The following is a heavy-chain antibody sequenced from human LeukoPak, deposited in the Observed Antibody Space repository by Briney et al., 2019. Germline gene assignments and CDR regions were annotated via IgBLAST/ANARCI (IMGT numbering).Heavy chain of an antibody. CDR1: GFSFGGYA. CDR3: AKDRAGYNVKGSDS. CDR2: ISGSGATA. D-gene: IGHD5-24*01. J-gene: IGHJ4*02. Sequence: AGGSLRLSCAASGFSFGGYAMAWVRQAPGKGLEWISSISGSGATANYADSVRGRFIISRDNSANRLDLQMNSLRVEDAAVYYCAKDRAGYNVKGSDSWGQGTPVTVSS. V-gene: IGHV3-23*01.